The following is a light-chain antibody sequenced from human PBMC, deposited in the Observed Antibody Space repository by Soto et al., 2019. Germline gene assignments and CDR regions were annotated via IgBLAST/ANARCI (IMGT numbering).Light chain of an antibody. CDR1: SSDIGTYNF. CDR3: SSYTRTYTLV. V-gene: IGLV2-14*01. Sequence: QSVLTQPASVSGSPGQSITISCTGTSSDIGTYNFVSWYQHHPGKAPRLIIYEVSHRPSRVSDRFSGSKSGNTASLTISGLQPEDGADYYCSSYTRTYTLVFGGGTKVTVL. J-gene: IGLJ2*01. CDR2: EVS.